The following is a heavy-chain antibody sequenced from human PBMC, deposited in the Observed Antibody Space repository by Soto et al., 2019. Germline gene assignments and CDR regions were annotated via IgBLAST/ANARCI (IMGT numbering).Heavy chain of an antibody. CDR2: ISYDGSNK. CDR3: AKDKTTAAPYYYGMDV. D-gene: IGHD2-21*02. CDR1: GFTFSSYG. J-gene: IGHJ6*01. Sequence: QVQLVESGGGVVQPGRSLRLSCAASGFTFSSYGMHWVRQAPGKGLEWVAVISYDGSNKYYADSVKGRFTISRDNSKNTLYLQMNSLRAEDTAVYYCAKDKTTAAPYYYGMDVW. V-gene: IGHV3-30*18.